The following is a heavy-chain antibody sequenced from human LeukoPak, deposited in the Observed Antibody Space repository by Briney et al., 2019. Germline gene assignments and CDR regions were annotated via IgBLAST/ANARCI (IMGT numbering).Heavy chain of an antibody. Sequence: GGSLRLSCAAAGFTFSSYSMNWVRQAPGKGLEWVSSISSSSSYIYYADSGKGRFTISTDNAKNPLYLQMNSLRAEDTAVYYCARGDYSSRSNAFDIWGQGTMVTVSS. D-gene: IGHD6-13*01. CDR2: ISSSSSYI. CDR3: ARGDYSSRSNAFDI. V-gene: IGHV3-21*01. J-gene: IGHJ3*02. CDR1: GFTFSSYS.